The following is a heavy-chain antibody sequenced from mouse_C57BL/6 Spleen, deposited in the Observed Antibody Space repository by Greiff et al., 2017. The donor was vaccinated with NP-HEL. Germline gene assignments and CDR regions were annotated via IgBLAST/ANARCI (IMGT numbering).Heavy chain of an antibody. CDR1: GYTFTSYW. V-gene: IGHV1-69*01. CDR3: ARGLLLDYFDY. J-gene: IGHJ2*01. CDR2: IDPSDSYT. D-gene: IGHD3-1*01. Sequence: VQLQQPGAELVMPGASVKLSCKASGYTFTSYWMHWVKQRPGQGLEWIGEIDPSDSYTNYNQKFKGKSTLTVDKSSSTAYMQLSSLTSEDSAVYYCARGLLLDYFDYWGQGTTLTVSS.